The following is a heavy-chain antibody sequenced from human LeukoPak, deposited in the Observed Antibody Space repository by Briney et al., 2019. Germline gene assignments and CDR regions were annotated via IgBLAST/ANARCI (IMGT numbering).Heavy chain of an antibody. J-gene: IGHJ4*02. CDR2: IYSGGST. CDR1: GFTVSSNY. Sequence: GGSLRLSCAASGFTVSSNYMSWVRQAPGKGLEWVSVIYSGGSTYYADSVKGRFTISRDNSKNTLYLQMNSLRAEDTAVYYCARDLKLQGLNGEFDYWGQGTLVTVSS. V-gene: IGHV3-53*01. D-gene: IGHD1-1*01. CDR3: ARDLKLQGLNGEFDY.